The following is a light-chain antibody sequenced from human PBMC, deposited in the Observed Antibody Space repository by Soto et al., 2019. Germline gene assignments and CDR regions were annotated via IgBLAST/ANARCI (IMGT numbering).Light chain of an antibody. CDR3: QQFNRWLWT. Sequence: EVVMTQSPATLPVSPGERATLSCRASQSVNANLAWYQQKPGQAPRLLIHGASNRATGIPARFSGSGFGTESILTISSLKSEEFAVYYCQQFNRWLWTFGQGTKVEI. J-gene: IGKJ1*01. CDR2: GAS. V-gene: IGKV3-15*01. CDR1: QSVNAN.